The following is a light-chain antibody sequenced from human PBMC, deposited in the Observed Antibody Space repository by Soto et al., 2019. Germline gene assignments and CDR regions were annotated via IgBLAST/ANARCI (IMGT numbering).Light chain of an antibody. V-gene: IGKV1-5*03. Sequence: DIQMTQSPSTLSSSVGDRVTIKCRASQSINSWLAWYQQKPGTAPKLLIYKASSLGSGVPSRFSGSGSETEFTLTISHLQHDHFASYYRQQYSTNSAFGQGTKVEIK. CDR2: KAS. J-gene: IGKJ1*01. CDR3: QQYSTNSA. CDR1: QSINSW.